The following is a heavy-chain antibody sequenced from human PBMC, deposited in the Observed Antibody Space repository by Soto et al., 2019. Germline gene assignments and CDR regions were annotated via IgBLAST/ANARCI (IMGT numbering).Heavy chain of an antibody. CDR1: GFTFSSYG. J-gene: IGHJ6*02. CDR2: VWYDGGNK. V-gene: IGHV3-33*01. Sequence: QVQLVESGGGVVQPGRSLRLSCAASGFTFSSYGMHWVRQAPGKGLEWAALVWYDGGNKYYVDSVKGRFTISRDNSKNTLYLEMNSLRDEDTAVYYCVRAAGYSGYDYVYYYGMDVWGQGTTVTVSS. D-gene: IGHD5-12*01. CDR3: VRAAGYSGYDYVYYYGMDV.